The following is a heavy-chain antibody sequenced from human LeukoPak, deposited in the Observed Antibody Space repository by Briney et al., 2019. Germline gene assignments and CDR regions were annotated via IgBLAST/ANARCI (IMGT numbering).Heavy chain of an antibody. CDR3: AATIKRDYGDTNLDY. CDR1: GDSTSSYF. V-gene: IGHV4-59*01. Sequence: SETLSLTCSVPGDSTSSYFWSWIRQPPGKGLEWIGYMHNGRYSNYNPSLKSRVTISGDTSKNQLSLKLTSVTAADTAVYYCAATIKRDYGDTNLDYWGQGTLVTVSS. J-gene: IGHJ4*02. D-gene: IGHD4/OR15-4a*01. CDR2: MHNGRYS.